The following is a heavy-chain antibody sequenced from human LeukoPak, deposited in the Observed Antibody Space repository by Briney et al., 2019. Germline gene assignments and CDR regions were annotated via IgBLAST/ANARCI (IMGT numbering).Heavy chain of an antibody. D-gene: IGHD6-19*01. J-gene: IGHJ4*02. CDR3: ANTIAVAGTISYFDY. Sequence: GGSLRLSCAASGFTFRSYAMSGVREAPGKGLEWVSGISGSGGSTYNADSVKGRFSISRDTSKSTLYLRMNSLRAEDTAVYYCANTIAVAGTISYFDYWGQGTLVSVSS. CDR2: ISGSGGST. V-gene: IGHV3-23*01. CDR1: GFTFRSYA.